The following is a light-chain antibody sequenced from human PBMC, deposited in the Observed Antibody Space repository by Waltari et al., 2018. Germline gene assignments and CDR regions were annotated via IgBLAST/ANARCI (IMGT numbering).Light chain of an antibody. V-gene: IGLV1-47*01. Sequence: QSVPAQSPSASGTPGQSATPSCSGSNANIGCNSGYRHHPRPGPAPKLLIYRNNQRRTGVPGRFSGSVSGTSASLAISGLRSEDEADYYCSAWDDSLSSSWLFGGGTKLTVL. CDR1: NANIGCNS. CDR2: RNN. J-gene: IGLJ3*02. CDR3: SAWDDSLSSSWL.